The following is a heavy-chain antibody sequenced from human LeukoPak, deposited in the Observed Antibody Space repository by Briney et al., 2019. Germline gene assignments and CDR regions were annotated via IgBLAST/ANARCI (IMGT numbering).Heavy chain of an antibody. V-gene: IGHV4-34*01. CDR1: GESFSGYY. J-gene: IGHJ5*02. Sequence: PSETLSLTCAVYGESFSGYYWSWIRQPPGKGLTWIGEINHSGTTNYNPSLKSRVTISLDTSKSQFSLMLSSVTAADTAVYYCARGPWFDPWGQGALVTVSS. CDR2: INHSGTT. CDR3: ARGPWFDP.